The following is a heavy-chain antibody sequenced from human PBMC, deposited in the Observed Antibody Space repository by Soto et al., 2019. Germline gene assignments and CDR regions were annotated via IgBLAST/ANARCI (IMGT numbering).Heavy chain of an antibody. J-gene: IGHJ5*02. CDR2: INHTGGT. V-gene: IGHV4-34*01. D-gene: IGHD3-3*01. Sequence: ETLSLTCAVYVGSFNGYYWHWIRQPPGKGLEWIGEINHTGGTHYNPSLKSRVTMSVDTSKNQFSLRLSSVTAADTAIYYCATRITVFGLLIPPFDPWGQGTQVTVS. CDR1: VGSFNGYY. CDR3: ATRITVFGLLIPPFDP.